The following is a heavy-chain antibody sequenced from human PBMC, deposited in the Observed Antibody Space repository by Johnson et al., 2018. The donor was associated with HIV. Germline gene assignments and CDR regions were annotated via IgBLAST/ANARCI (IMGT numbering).Heavy chain of an antibody. V-gene: IGHV3-NL1*01. D-gene: IGHD6-19*01. J-gene: IGHJ3*02. CDR1: GFTFSSYA. Sequence: QVQLVESGGGVVQPGRSLRLSCAASGFTFSSYAMHWVRQAPGKGLEWVSVIYSAGSTYYVDSVKGRFTISRDNAKNSLYLQMNSLRAEDTAVYYCARDLVAGTGNIWGQGTMVTVSS. CDR3: ARDLVAGTGNI. CDR2: IYSAGST.